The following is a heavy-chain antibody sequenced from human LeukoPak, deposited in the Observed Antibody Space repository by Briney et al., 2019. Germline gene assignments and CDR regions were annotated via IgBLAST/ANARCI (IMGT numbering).Heavy chain of an antibody. J-gene: IGHJ4*02. CDR3: GRDPAPGYFDY. CDR1: GFTFSSYS. V-gene: IGHV3-21*01. D-gene: IGHD3-10*01. Sequence: GGSLRLSCAASGFTFSSYSMNWVRQAPGKRLEWVSSISSSSSYIYYADSVKGRFTISRDNAKNSLYRQMNSLRAEDTAVYYCGRDPAPGYFDYWGQGTLITVSS. CDR2: ISSSSSYI.